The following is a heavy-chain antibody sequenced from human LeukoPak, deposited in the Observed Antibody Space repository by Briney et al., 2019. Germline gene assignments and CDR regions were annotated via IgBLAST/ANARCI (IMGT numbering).Heavy chain of an antibody. V-gene: IGHV1-2*02. CDR3: AREDTPTMVRGVIHYTYDY. CDR2: INPNSGGT. D-gene: IGHD3-10*01. J-gene: IGHJ4*02. Sequence: ASVKVSCKASGYTFTGYYMHWVRQAPGQGLEWMGWINPNSGGTNYAQKFQGRVTMTRDTSISTAYMELSRLRSDDTAVYYCAREDTPTMVRGVIHYTYDYWGQGTLVTVSS. CDR1: GYTFTGYY.